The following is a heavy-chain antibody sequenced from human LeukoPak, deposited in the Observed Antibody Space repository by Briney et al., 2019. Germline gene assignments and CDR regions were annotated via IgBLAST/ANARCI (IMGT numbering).Heavy chain of an antibody. J-gene: IGHJ4*02. V-gene: IGHV4-4*02. Sequence: PSETLSLTCAVSGGSISSSSGNCWIWVRQPPGKGLEWIGEIYHSGSTNYNPSLKSRVTMLLDKSKNQFSLKLSSVTAADTAVYYCARNGGNSDFDYWGQGTLVTVSS. CDR2: IYHSGST. CDR1: GGSISSSSGNC. CDR3: ARNGGNSDFDY. D-gene: IGHD4-23*01.